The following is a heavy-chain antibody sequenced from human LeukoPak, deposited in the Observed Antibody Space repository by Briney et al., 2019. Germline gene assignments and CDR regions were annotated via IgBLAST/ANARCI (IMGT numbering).Heavy chain of an antibody. J-gene: IGHJ4*02. V-gene: IGHV3-23*01. CDR3: AKVAYDFWSGYYDY. D-gene: IGHD3-3*01. Sequence: PGGSLRLSCAASGFTFSSYAMSWVRQAPGKGLEWVSAISGSGGSTYYADSVKGRFTISRDNSKNTPYLQMNSLRAEDTAVYYCAKVAYDFWSGYYDYWGQGTLVTVSS. CDR2: ISGSGGST. CDR1: GFTFSSYA.